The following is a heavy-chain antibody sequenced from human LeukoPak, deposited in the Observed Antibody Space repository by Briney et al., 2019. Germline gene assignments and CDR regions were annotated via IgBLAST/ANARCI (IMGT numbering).Heavy chain of an antibody. CDR2: ISYDGSNK. J-gene: IGHJ5*02. CDR1: GFTFSSYG. Sequence: PGGSLRPSRAASGFTFSSYGMHWVRQAPGKGLEWVAVISYDGSNKYYADSVKGRFTISRDNSKNTLYLQMNSLRAEDTAVYYCAKLGAAYGFDPWGQGTLVTVSS. CDR3: AKLGAAYGFDP. D-gene: IGHD6-13*01. V-gene: IGHV3-30*18.